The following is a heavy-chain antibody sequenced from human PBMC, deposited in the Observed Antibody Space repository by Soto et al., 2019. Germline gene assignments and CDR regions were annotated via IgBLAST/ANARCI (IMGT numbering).Heavy chain of an antibody. CDR1: GFTFSSYA. V-gene: IGHV3-23*01. CDR3: ARDDYDILTGFNY. D-gene: IGHD3-9*01. Sequence: GGSLRLSCAASGFTFSSYAMSWVRQAPGKGLEWVSAISGSGGSTYYADSVKGRFTISRDNSKNTLYLQMNSLRAEDTAVYYCARDDYDILTGFNYWGQGTLVTVSS. J-gene: IGHJ4*02. CDR2: ISGSGGST.